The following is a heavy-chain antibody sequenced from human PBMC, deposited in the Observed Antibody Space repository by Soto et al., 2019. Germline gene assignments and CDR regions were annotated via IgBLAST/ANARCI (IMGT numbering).Heavy chain of an antibody. Sequence: QVQLQESGPGLVKPSETLSLTCTVSGGSISLERFYWTWIRQPPGKGLEWIGSVSHPGATNYNPSLKSRVEIAVATSRIQFSLQLRSLTAADTAVYFCAREFSSAHINDYVFWGQGTLVSVSA. CDR1: GGSISLERFY. CDR2: VSHPGAT. J-gene: IGHJ4*02. CDR3: AREFSSAHINDYVF. V-gene: IGHV4-61*01.